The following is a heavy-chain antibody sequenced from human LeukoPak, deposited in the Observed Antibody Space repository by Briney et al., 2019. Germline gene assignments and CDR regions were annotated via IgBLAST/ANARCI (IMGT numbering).Heavy chain of an antibody. D-gene: IGHD3-3*01. Sequence: PGRSLRLSCAASGFSFSSHALHWVRQAPGKGLEWVAVISFDGIKKHSADSVKGRFTISRDNSKNTLFLQMNYLRPEDTAVYYCARGGHYNFWSGYSDYHSMDVWGKGTTVTVYS. CDR2: ISFDGIKK. CDR3: ARGGHYNFWSGYSDYHSMDV. CDR1: GFSFSSHA. V-gene: IGHV3-30*01. J-gene: IGHJ6*03.